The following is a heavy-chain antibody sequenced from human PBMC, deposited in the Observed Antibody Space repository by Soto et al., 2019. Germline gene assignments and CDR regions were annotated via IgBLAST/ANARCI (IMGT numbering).Heavy chain of an antibody. V-gene: IGHV4-59*02. J-gene: IGHJ3*02. CDR3: ARERGSDAFDI. CDR1: GGSVCSYY. D-gene: IGHD6-25*01. Sequence: SETPSLTCTVCGGSVCSYYWGWIRQQPGKGLEWIGYIYYSGSTNYNPSLKSRVTISVDTSKNQFSLKLSSVTAADTAVYYCARERGSDAFDIWGQGTMVTVSS. CDR2: IYYSGST.